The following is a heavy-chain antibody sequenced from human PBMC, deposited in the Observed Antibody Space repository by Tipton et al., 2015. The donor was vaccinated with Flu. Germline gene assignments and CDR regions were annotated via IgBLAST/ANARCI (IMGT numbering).Heavy chain of an antibody. CDR3: ASLGRTIFGVAN. D-gene: IGHD3-3*01. Sequence: TLSLTCTVSGGSISSSYWSWIRQPAGKGLEWIGRVYASGSSNYHPSLKSRVTMSVDTSKNQFSLRLSSVTAADTAVYYCASLGRTIFGVANWGRGTLVTVSS. V-gene: IGHV4-4*07. CDR1: GGSISSSY. CDR2: VYASGSS. J-gene: IGHJ4*02.